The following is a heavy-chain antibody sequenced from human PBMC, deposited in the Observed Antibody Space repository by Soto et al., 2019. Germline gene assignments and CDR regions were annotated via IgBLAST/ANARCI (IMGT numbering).Heavy chain of an antibody. Sequence: GGSLRLSCAASGFTFSIYGMHWVRQAPGKGLEWVAVISYDGSNKYYADSVKGRFTISRDNSKNTLYLQMNSLRAEDTAVYYCAKDPGGSGYYDILTGHFDYWGQGTLVTVSS. CDR2: ISYDGSNK. V-gene: IGHV3-30*18. J-gene: IGHJ4*02. D-gene: IGHD3-9*01. CDR3: AKDPGGSGYYDILTGHFDY. CDR1: GFTFSIYG.